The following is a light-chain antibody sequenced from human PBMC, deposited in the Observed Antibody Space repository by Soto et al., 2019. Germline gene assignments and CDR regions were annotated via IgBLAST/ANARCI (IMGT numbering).Light chain of an antibody. J-gene: IGKJ1*01. Sequence: IQMTQSPSTLSASIGDRVTITCRASQSINNRLAWYQQMPGKAPNLLIYDASTLKSGVPSRFRGSGSETEFTLTISGLQPDDFATYYCQQFIDGWTFGQGTKVEIK. CDR1: QSINNR. CDR2: DAS. CDR3: QQFIDGWT. V-gene: IGKV1-5*01.